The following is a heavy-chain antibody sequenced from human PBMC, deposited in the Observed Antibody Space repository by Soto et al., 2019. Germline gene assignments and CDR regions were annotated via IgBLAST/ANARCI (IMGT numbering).Heavy chain of an antibody. CDR1: GFTFKTHA. CDR3: GKDVGDYVPYYYGVDV. CDR2: IAYDGNEK. D-gene: IGHD1-26*01. J-gene: IGHJ6*02. V-gene: IGHV3-30*18. Sequence: QVQLVESGGGVVQPGTSLRLSCAASGFTFKTHAMHWVRQAPGKGLEWMAVIAYDGNEKFYADSVKGRFTISRDNSKNRVDLQINTLRNEDTAVYYCGKDVGDYVPYYYGVDVWGQGTTVTVSS.